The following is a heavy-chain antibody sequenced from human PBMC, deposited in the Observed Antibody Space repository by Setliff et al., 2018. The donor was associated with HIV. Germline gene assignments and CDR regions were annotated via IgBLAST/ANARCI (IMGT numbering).Heavy chain of an antibody. J-gene: IGHJ3*02. CDR3: ATPKLSLTYYYDSSGWEDAFDI. V-gene: IGHV1-69*05. D-gene: IGHD3-22*01. Sequence: SVKVSCKASGGTSSSYAISWVRQAPGQGLEWMGGIIPIFGTANYAQKFQGRVTITTDESTSTAYMELSSLRSEDTAVYYCATPKLSLTYYYDSSGWEDAFDIWGQGTMVTVSS. CDR1: GGTSSSYA. CDR2: IIPIFGTA.